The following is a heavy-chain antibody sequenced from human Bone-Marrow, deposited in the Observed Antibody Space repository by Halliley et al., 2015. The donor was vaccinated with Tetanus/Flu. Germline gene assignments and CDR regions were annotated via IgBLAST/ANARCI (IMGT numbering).Heavy chain of an antibody. CDR2: MFYSGRT. V-gene: IGHV4-31*01. CDR1: GGSISSGGYY. D-gene: IGHD2-2*01. CDR3: ARSRGGDCSSTTCHLYYGLDV. J-gene: IGHJ6*02. Sequence: TLFLTCTVSGGSISSGGYYWNWLRQHPGKGLEWIGYMFYSGRTYYNPSLKSLVTISVDRSKNEYSLKLSSVTAADAAVYYCARSRGGDCSSTTCHLYYGLDVWGQGTTVTVAS.